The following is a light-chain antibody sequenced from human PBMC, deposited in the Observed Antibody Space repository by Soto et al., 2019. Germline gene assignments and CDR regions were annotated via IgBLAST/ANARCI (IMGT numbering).Light chain of an antibody. CDR1: SSDIGGYNY. CDR3: SSYTSTSTLYV. CDR2: DVS. V-gene: IGLV2-14*03. Sequence: QSVLTQPASVSGSPGQSITISCTGTSSDIGGYNYVSWYQQLPGKVPKLIIYDVSNRPSGVSDRFSGSKSGNAASLTISGLQAEAEADYSCSSYTSTSTLYVFGTGTKITVL. J-gene: IGLJ1*01.